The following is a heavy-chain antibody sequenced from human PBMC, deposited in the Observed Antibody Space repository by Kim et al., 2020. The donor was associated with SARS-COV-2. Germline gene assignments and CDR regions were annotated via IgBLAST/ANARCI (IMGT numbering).Heavy chain of an antibody. Sequence: GGSLRLSCAASGFTFSSYGMHWVRQAPGKGLEWVAVISYDGSNKYYADSVKGRFTISRDNSKNTLYLQMNSLRAEDTAVYYCARFPRRKVYYGSGTPQSGYDYWGQGTLVTVSS. V-gene: IGHV3-33*05. D-gene: IGHD3-10*01. CDR2: ISYDGSNK. J-gene: IGHJ4*02. CDR3: ARFPRRKVYYGSGTPQSGYDY. CDR1: GFTFSSYG.